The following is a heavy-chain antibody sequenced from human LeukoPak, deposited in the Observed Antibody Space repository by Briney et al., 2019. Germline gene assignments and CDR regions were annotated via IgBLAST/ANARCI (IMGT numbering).Heavy chain of an antibody. D-gene: IGHD5-24*01. CDR1: GYTFTSYA. J-gene: IGHJ4*02. V-gene: IGHV1-18*01. Sequence: ASVKVSCKASGYTFTSYAISWVRQAPGQGLEWMGWINGYNGKTDYAQKFQDRVAMTTDTSTSTAYMELRSLRSDDTAIYYCARDTWLQLWVPFDYWGQGTLVTVSS. CDR3: ARDTWLQLWVPFDY. CDR2: INGYNGKT.